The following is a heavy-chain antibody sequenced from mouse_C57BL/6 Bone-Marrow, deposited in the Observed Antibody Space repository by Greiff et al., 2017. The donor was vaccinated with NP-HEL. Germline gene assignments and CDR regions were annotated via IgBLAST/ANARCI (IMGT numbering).Heavy chain of an antibody. D-gene: IGHD2-3*01. CDR1: GYAFSSSW. V-gene: IGHV1-82*01. Sequence: VQLQQSGPELVKPGASVKISCEASGYAFSSSWMNWVKQRPGKGLEWIGRIYPGDGDTNYNGKFKGKATLTADKSSSTAYMQLSSLTSEDSAVYFCARWLLFYFDYWGQGTTLTVSS. CDR2: IYPGDGDT. CDR3: ARWLLFYFDY. J-gene: IGHJ2*01.